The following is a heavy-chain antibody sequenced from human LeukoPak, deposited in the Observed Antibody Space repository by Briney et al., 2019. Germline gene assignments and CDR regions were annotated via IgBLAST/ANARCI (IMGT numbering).Heavy chain of an antibody. Sequence: GASVKVSCKASGYTFTGYYMHWVRQAPGQGLEWMGWINPNSGGTNYAQKFQGRVTMTRDTSISTAYMELSRLRSDDTAVYYCAQLGYCSGGSCYSGPHFDYWGQGTLVTVSS. CDR3: AQLGYCSGGSCYSGPHFDY. D-gene: IGHD2-15*01. CDR2: INPNSGGT. J-gene: IGHJ4*02. V-gene: IGHV1-2*02. CDR1: GYTFTGYY.